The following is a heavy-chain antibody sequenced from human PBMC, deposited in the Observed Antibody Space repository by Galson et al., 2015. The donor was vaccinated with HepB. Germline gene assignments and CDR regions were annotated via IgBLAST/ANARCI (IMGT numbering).Heavy chain of an antibody. CDR3: AIDLGSTHSLPGDYFDP. Sequence: SVKVSCKASGHTFTTSTLHWVRQALGQRLEWMGCINAGNGNTRYSQKFQVRVAITRDTSASTASMALSSLRSEDTTRYYCAIDLGSTHSLPGDYFDPWGQGTLVTVSS. CDR2: INAGNGNT. D-gene: IGHD4-17*01. CDR1: GHTFTTST. J-gene: IGHJ5*02. V-gene: IGHV1-3*01.